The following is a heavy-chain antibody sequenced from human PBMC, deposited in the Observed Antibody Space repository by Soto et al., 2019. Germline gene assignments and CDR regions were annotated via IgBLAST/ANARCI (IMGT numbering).Heavy chain of an antibody. CDR2: TYYRSKWYN. CDR3: ARDPTTIYDFWSGYYPEGGHNDAFDI. V-gene: IGHV6-1*01. D-gene: IGHD3-3*01. Sequence: PSQTLSLTCAISGDSVSSNIAAWNWIRQSPSRGLEWLGRTYYRSKWYNDYAVSVKSRITINPDTSKNQFSLQLNSVTPEDTAVYYCARDPTTIYDFWSGYYPEGGHNDAFDIWGQGTMVTVSS. CDR1: GDSVSSNIAA. J-gene: IGHJ3*02.